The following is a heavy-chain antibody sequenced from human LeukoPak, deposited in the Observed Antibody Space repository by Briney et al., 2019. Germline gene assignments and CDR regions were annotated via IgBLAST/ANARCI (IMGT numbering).Heavy chain of an antibody. D-gene: IGHD3-3*01. CDR1: GFTFSSYW. Sequence: GGSLRLSCAASGFTFSSYWMSWARQAPGKGLEWVANIKQDGSEKYYVDSVKGRFTISRDNAKNSLYLQMNSLRAEDTAVYYCARFYYDFWSGYQPLDYWGQGTLVTVSS. CDR3: ARFYYDFWSGYQPLDY. CDR2: IKQDGSEK. J-gene: IGHJ4*02. V-gene: IGHV3-7*01.